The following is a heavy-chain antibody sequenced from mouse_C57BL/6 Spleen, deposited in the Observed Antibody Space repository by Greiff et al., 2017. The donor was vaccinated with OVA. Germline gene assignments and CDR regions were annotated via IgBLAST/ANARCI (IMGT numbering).Heavy chain of an antibody. D-gene: IGHD1-1*01. CDR3: ARDYYGSLAGGYAMDY. J-gene: IGHJ4*01. CDR1: GYTFTSYV. V-gene: IGHV1-14*01. Sequence: VQLQQSGPELVKPGASVKMSCKASGYTFTSYVMHWVKQKPGQGLEWIGYIYPYNDGTKYTEKFKGKATLTSDKSSSTAYMALSSLTSEDSAVYYCARDYYGSLAGGYAMDYWGQGTSVTVSS. CDR2: IYPYNDGT.